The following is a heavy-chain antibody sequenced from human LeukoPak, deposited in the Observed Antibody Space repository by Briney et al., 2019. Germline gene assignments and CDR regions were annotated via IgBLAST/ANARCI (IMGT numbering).Heavy chain of an antibody. J-gene: IGHJ5*02. CDR3: AKDLAGYSSSGHPNWFDP. Sequence: GGSLRLSCVASGFTLSSYWMYWVRQAPGEGPVWVSVISSDGSKINYAGSVKGRFTISRDSAKNTLYLQMNSLRAEDTAVYYCAKDLAGYSSSGHPNWFDPWGQGTLVTVSS. V-gene: IGHV3-74*01. CDR1: GFTLSSYW. D-gene: IGHD6-13*01. CDR2: ISSDGSKI.